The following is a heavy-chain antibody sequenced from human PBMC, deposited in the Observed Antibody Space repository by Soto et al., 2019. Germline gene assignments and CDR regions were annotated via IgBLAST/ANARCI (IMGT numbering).Heavy chain of an antibody. CDR3: SRDRDYLDY. CDR1: GFTFGDYA. D-gene: IGHD3-10*01. V-gene: IGHV3-49*03. CDR2: IRSKAYGGTT. J-gene: IGHJ4*02. Sequence: GGSLRLSCTASGFTFGDYALSWFRQAPGKGLEWVGFIRSKAYGGTTEYAASVKGRFTISRDDFKSIAYLQMNSLKTEDTAVYYCSRDRDYLDYWGQGTLVTVSS.